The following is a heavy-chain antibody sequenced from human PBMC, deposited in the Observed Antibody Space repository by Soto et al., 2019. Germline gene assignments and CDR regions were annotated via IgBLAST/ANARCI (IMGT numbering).Heavy chain of an antibody. J-gene: IGHJ6*02. CDR2: IIPIFGTA. CDR3: ARGGPYDFWSENYYYGMDV. Sequence: RASVKVSCKASGGTFSSYAISWVRQAPGQGLEWMGGIIPIFGTANYAQKFQGRVAITADESTSTAYMELSSLRSEDTAVYYCARGGPYDFWSENYYYGMDVWGQGTTVTVSS. CDR1: GGTFSSYA. D-gene: IGHD3-3*01. V-gene: IGHV1-69*13.